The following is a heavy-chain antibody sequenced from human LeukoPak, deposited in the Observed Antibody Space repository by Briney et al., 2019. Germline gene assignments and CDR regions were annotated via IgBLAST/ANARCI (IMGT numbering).Heavy chain of an antibody. D-gene: IGHD1-26*01. Sequence: SETLSHTCTVSGGSISSYYWSWIRQPPGKGLEWIGYIYYSGSTNYNPSLKSRVTISVDTSKNQFSLKLSSVTAADTAVYYCARSRGAVGPGYFDYWGQGTLVTVSS. CDR2: IYYSGST. J-gene: IGHJ4*02. V-gene: IGHV4-59*01. CDR3: ARSRGAVGPGYFDY. CDR1: GGSISSYY.